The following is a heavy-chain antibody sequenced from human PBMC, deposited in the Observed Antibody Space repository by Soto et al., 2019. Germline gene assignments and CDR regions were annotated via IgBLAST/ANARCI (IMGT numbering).Heavy chain of an antibody. V-gene: IGHV3-53*01. J-gene: IGHJ4*02. Sequence: GGSLRLSCAASGFSVRTNYMSWVRQAPGKGLEWVSVFESGGSIYYTDSVKGRFIISSDYAKNTVYLQMNSLRDEDTAVYYCARAGVTPDFFDYWGQGTLVTVSS. CDR2: FESGGSI. D-gene: IGHD2-21*02. CDR3: ARAGVTPDFFDY. CDR1: GFSVRTNY.